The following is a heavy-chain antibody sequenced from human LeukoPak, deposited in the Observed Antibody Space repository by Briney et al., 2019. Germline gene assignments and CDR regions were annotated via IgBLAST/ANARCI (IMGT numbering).Heavy chain of an antibody. CDR2: IYYSGST. CDR1: GGSISSGGYF. V-gene: IGHV4-31*03. D-gene: IGHD2-8*01. Sequence: EASQTLSLTCTVSGGSISSGGYFWSWIRQHPGKGLEWIGYIYYSGSTIYNPSLESRVTISVDTSENQFSLKLSSVTAADTAVYYCARRLTVAQWYFDLWGRGTLVTVSS. CDR3: ARRLTVAQWYFDL. J-gene: IGHJ2*01.